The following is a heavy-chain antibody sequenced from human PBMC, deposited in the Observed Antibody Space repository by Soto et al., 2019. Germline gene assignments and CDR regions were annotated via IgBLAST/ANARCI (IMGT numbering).Heavy chain of an antibody. CDR2: IIPIFGTA. Sequence: QVQLVQSGAEVKKPGSSVKVSCKASGGTFSSYAISWVRQAPGQGLEWMGGIIPIFGTANYAQKFKGRVTITADESTSTAYMELSSLRSEDTAVYYCAREVGYCSGGSCHVGDYSAGWFDPWGQGTLVTVSS. J-gene: IGHJ5*02. CDR3: AREVGYCSGGSCHVGDYSAGWFDP. D-gene: IGHD2-15*01. CDR1: GGTFSSYA. V-gene: IGHV1-69*01.